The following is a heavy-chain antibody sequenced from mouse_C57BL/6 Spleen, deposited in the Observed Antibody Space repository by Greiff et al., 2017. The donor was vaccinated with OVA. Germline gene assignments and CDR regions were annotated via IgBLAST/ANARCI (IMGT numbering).Heavy chain of an antibody. CDR3: ARGRQLENFDY. CDR1: GYTFTDYY. Sequence: DVQLQESGPVLVKPGASVKMSCKASGYTFTDYYMNWVKQSHGKSLEWIGVINPYNGGTSYNQKFKGKATLTVDKSSSTAYMELNSLTSEDSAVYYCARGRQLENFDYWGQGTTLTVSS. CDR2: INPYNGGT. D-gene: IGHD3-2*01. V-gene: IGHV1-19*01. J-gene: IGHJ2*01.